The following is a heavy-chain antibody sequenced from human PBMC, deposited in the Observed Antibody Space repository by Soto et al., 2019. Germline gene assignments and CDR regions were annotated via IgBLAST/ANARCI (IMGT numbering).Heavy chain of an antibody. CDR1: GDSISSGGYS. V-gene: IGHV4-30-2*01. CDR3: ARGRLYYYDSSGYYYRPGAFDI. CDR2: IYHSGSA. Sequence: SETLSLTCAVSGDSISSGGYSWSWIRRPPGKGLEWIGYIYHSGSASYNPSLKSRVTISVDGSKNHFSLQLSSVTAADTAVYYCARGRLYYYDSSGYYYRPGAFDIWGQGTMVTVSS. D-gene: IGHD3-22*01. J-gene: IGHJ3*02.